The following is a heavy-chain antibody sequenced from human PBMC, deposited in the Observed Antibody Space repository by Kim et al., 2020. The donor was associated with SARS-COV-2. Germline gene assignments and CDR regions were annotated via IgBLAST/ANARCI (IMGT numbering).Heavy chain of an antibody. CDR3: ARDPTGYGVDY. D-gene: IGHD4-17*01. J-gene: IGHJ4*02. Sequence: SETLSLTCNVSGDSVSSGSYYWSWIRQPPGKGLEWIGYTYSSGSTNYNPSLKSRATILLDTSKNQFSLKLSSVTAADTAVYYCARDPTGYGVDYWGQGTLVTVSS. V-gene: IGHV4-61*01. CDR1: GDSVSSGSYY. CDR2: TYSSGST.